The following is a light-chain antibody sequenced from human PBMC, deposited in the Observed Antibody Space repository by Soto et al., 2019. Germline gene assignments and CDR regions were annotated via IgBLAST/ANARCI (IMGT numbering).Light chain of an antibody. Sequence: EIGLTQSPGALSLSPGESATLSCRASQSVSDTHVAWYQQRPGQAPRLLIYDAYRRDIGVPDRFSGSGSGTDLTLTISGLEPEDLAVYFCQQYGRSPHTFGQGTKVEIK. J-gene: IGKJ1*01. V-gene: IGKV3-20*01. CDR2: DAY. CDR3: QQYGRSPHT. CDR1: QSVSDTH.